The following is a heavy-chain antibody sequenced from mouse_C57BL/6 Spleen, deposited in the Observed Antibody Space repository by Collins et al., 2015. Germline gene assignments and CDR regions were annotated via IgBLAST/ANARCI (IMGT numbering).Heavy chain of an antibody. J-gene: IGHJ3*01. CDR2: IYPGDGDT. CDR3: ARDLYDYVPFAY. CDR1: GYAFSSSW. D-gene: IGHD2-4*01. Sequence: QVQLQQSGPELVKPGASVKISCKASGYAFSSSWMNWVKQRPGKGLEWIGRIYPGDGDTNYNGKFKGKATLTADKSSSTAYMQLSSLTSEDSAVYFCARDLYDYVPFAYWGQGTLVTVSA. V-gene: IGHV1-82*01.